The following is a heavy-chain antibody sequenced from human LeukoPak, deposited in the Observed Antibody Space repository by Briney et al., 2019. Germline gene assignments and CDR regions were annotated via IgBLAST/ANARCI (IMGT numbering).Heavy chain of an antibody. CDR1: GFTFSSYE. V-gene: IGHV3-48*03. J-gene: IGHJ4*02. Sequence: GGSLRLSCAASGFTFSSYEMNWVRQAPGKGPEWVSHISSSGSTIYYADSVKGRFTISRDNAKNSLSLQMNSLRAEDTAVYFCAREGGYNDFDYWGQGTLVTVSS. D-gene: IGHD5-24*01. CDR3: AREGGYNDFDY. CDR2: ISSSGSTI.